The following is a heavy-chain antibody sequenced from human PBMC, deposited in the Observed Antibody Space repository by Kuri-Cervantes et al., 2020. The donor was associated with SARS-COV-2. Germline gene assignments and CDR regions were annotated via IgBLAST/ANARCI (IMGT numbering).Heavy chain of an antibody. J-gene: IGHJ4*02. CDR2: FDPEDGET. CDR3: ATYCSGGSCYLLSGELDY. D-gene: IGHD2-15*01. CDR1: GYTLTELS. Sequence: ASVKVSCKVSGYTLTELSMHWVRQAPGNGLEWMGGFDPEDGETIYAQKFQGRVTMTEDTSTDTAYMELSSLRSEDTAVYYCATYCSGGSCYLLSGELDYWGQGTLVTVSS. V-gene: IGHV1-24*01.